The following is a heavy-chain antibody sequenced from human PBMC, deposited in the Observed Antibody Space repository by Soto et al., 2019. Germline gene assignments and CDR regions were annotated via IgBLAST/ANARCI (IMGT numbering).Heavy chain of an antibody. CDR3: ARLVTTVTTFDF. CDR2: IYYSGST. D-gene: IGHD4-4*01. CDR1: GDSISTSSYY. Sequence: PSETLSLTCDVSGDSISTSSYYWGWIRQPPGKGLEWIASIYYSGSTYYNPSLTSRVTISVDTSKNQFSLRLSSVTATDTAVYFCARLVTTVTTFDFWGQGTLVTVSS. J-gene: IGHJ5*01. V-gene: IGHV4-39*01.